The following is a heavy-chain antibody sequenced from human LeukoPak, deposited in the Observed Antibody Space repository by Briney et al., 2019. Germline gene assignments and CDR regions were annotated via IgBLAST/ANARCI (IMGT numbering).Heavy chain of an antibody. CDR2: IKQDGSEK. CDR3: ARYSGSYEVNYYYYYGMDV. V-gene: IGHV3-7*03. Sequence: GGSLRLSCAASGFTFSNYWMSWVRQAPGKGLEWVANIKQDGSEKYYMDSVKGRFTISRDNAKDSLYLQMNSLRAEDTAVYYCARYSGSYEVNYYYYYGMDVWGQGTTVTVSS. D-gene: IGHD1-26*01. CDR1: GFTFSNYW. J-gene: IGHJ6*02.